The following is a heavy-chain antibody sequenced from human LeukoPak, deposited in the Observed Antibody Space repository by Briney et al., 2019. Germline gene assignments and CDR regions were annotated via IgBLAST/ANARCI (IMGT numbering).Heavy chain of an antibody. Sequence: PGGSLRLSCAASAFTFSSYGMSWDRQAPGKGLEWVSAISGDGRDIFYADAVKGRFTISRDNSKNTLYLQMNSLRVEDTALYYCAIHGGGTIRIEAFDVWGQGTMVTISS. CDR1: AFTFSSYG. V-gene: IGHV3-23*01. CDR2: ISGDGRDI. J-gene: IGHJ3*01. D-gene: IGHD3-3*01. CDR3: AIHGGGTIRIEAFDV.